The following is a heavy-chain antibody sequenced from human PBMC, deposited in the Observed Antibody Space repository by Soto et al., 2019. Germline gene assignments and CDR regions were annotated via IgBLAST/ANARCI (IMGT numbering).Heavy chain of an antibody. V-gene: IGHV4-30-4*01. J-gene: IGHJ6*02. CDR1: GGSISGGDYY. CDR3: ARVGSXYDFWSGYRWGPMGMDV. D-gene: IGHD3-3*01. CDR2: IYYSGST. Sequence: PSETLSLTCTVSGGSISGGDYYWSWIRQPPGKGLEWIGYIYYSGSTYYNPSLKSRVTISVDTSKNQFSLKLSSVTAADTAVYYCARVGSXYDFWSGYRWGPMGMDVWGQGTTVTVSS.